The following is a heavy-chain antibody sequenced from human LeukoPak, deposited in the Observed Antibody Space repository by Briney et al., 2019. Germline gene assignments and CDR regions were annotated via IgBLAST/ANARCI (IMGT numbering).Heavy chain of an antibody. CDR3: ARGGYSYGYNFDY. D-gene: IGHD5-18*01. J-gene: IGHJ4*02. V-gene: IGHV4-59*11. CDR2: IYYSGTT. Sequence: SETLSLTCTVSGGSISSQYWSWIRQPPGKGLEWIGYIYYSGTTNYNPPLKSRVTIAVDTSKNQFSLKLSSVTAADTAVYYCARGGYSYGYNFDYWGQGTLVTVSS. CDR1: GGSISSQY.